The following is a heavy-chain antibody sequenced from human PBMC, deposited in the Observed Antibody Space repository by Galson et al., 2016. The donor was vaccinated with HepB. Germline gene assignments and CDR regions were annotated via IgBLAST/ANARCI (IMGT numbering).Heavy chain of an antibody. Sequence: SVKVSCKASGYSFGPYIVSWVRQAPGQGLEWMGVINPSGGSTKDTQKFQGRVTMTRDTSTTTVYMELSSLRSEDTAVYFCARGGYYDSSGSLRYWGQGTLVTVSS. J-gene: IGHJ4*02. CDR2: INPSGGST. V-gene: IGHV1-46*01. D-gene: IGHD3-22*01. CDR1: GYSFGPYI. CDR3: ARGGYYDSSGSLRY.